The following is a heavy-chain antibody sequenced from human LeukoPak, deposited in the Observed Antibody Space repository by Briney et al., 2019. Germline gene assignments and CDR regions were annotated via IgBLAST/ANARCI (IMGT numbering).Heavy chain of an antibody. CDR1: GGSISSSSYY. J-gene: IGHJ6*03. V-gene: IGHV4-39*07. Sequence: SETLSLTCTVSGGSISSSSYYWGRIRQPPGKGLEWIGSIYYSGSTYYNPSLKSRVTISVDTSKNQFSLKLSSVTAADTAVYYCARGPIVGATYYYYYYMDVWGKGTTVTVSS. D-gene: IGHD1-26*01. CDR3: ARGPIVGATYYYYYYMDV. CDR2: IYYSGST.